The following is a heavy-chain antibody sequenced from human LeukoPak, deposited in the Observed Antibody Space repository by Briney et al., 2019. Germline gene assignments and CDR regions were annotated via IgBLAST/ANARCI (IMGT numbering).Heavy chain of an antibody. V-gene: IGHV3-11*03. Sequence: AGSLRLSCAASGFTFSDHHMSWIRQAPGKGLEWVSYISTSTGYTNYADSVKGRFTISRDNAKKSLYLQMNNLRAEDTAVYYCAKPYYYGSRSYMDYWGQGALVTVSS. CDR3: AKPYYYGSRSYMDY. D-gene: IGHD3-10*01. J-gene: IGHJ4*02. CDR2: ISTSTGYT. CDR1: GFTFSDHH.